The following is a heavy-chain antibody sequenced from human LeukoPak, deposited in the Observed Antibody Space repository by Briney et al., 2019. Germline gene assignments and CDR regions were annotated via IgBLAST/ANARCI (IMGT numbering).Heavy chain of an antibody. CDR2: ISNSGGST. CDR1: GFTFSSYA. Sequence: GGSLRLSCAASGFTFSSYAMSWVRQAPGKGLEWVSAISNSGGSTYYADSVKGRFTISRDNSKNTLYLQMNSLRDEDTAVYYCARDREYFQYWGQGTLVTVSS. CDR3: ARDREYFQY. V-gene: IGHV3-23*01. J-gene: IGHJ1*01.